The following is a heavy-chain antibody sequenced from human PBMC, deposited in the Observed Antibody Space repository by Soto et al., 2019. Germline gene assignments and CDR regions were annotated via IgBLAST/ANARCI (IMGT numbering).Heavy chain of an antibody. CDR3: AKARRHHYDFWNGFLY. CDR1: GGSISSGGYY. J-gene: IGHJ4*02. D-gene: IGHD3-3*01. Sequence: SETLSLTCTVSGGSISSGGYYWSWIRQLPGKGPEWIGQIYYRGSTYVSPSLKSPLTISLETSKNQFSMNMTSVTAADTAMYYCAKARRHHYDFWNGFLYWGQGNQVT. V-gene: IGHV4-31*01. CDR2: IYYRGST.